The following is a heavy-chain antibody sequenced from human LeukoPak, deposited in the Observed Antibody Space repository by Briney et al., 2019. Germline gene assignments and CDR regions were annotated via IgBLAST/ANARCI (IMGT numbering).Heavy chain of an antibody. Sequence: PGGSLRLSCAASGFTFKNSAMSWVRQAPGRGLEWVSTISGSRDNSYYADSVKGRFTISRDNSKNTLYLQMNSLRAEDTAVYYCAKPLLTGYWYFDYWGQGTLVTVSS. J-gene: IGHJ4*02. CDR2: ISGSRDNS. CDR1: GFTFKNSA. D-gene: IGHD3-9*01. V-gene: IGHV3-23*01. CDR3: AKPLLTGYWYFDY.